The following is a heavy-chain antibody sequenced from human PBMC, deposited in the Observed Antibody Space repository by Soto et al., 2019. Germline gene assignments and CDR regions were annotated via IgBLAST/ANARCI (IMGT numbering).Heavy chain of an antibody. Sequence: QVQLQESGPGLVKPSETLSLTCTVSGGSVSSGSYYWSWIRQPPGKGLEWIGYIYDSGSTNYNPSLKSRVTISVDTSKNQFYLKLSSVTAADTAVYYCARSGEGYYDSSGYYKNYYYYYGMDVWGQGTTVTVSS. CDR2: IYDSGST. D-gene: IGHD3-22*01. V-gene: IGHV4-61*01. CDR3: ARSGEGYYDSSGYYKNYYYYYGMDV. CDR1: GGSVSSGSYY. J-gene: IGHJ6*02.